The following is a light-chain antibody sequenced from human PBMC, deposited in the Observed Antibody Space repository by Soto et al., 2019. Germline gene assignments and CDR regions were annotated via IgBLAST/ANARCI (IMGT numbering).Light chain of an antibody. V-gene: IGLV1-44*01. Sequence: QSVLTQAPSASGTPGQRVTISCSGSNSNIGSNTVSWYQQVPGTAPKVLIYNNDQRPSGVPDRLSGSKSGTSASLASGGLQSEDEADYYCAAWDGSLNGWVFGGGTHLTVL. CDR3: AAWDGSLNGWV. J-gene: IGLJ3*02. CDR2: NND. CDR1: NSNIGSNT.